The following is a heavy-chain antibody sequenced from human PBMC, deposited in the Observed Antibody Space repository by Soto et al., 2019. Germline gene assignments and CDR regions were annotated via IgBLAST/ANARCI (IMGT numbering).Heavy chain of an antibody. Sequence: VQLLESGGGLVQPGGSLRLSCEASGFTFSSYAMSWVRQAPGKGLEWVALIWFDGSDKYYADSVKGRFTMSRDNSKNTVYLQMNSLRAEDTAMYYCARLYCSSPSCYSVGAFEIRGQGTMVTVSS. J-gene: IGHJ3*02. D-gene: IGHD2-2*01. CDR3: ARLYCSSPSCYSVGAFEI. CDR2: IWFDGSDK. CDR1: GFTFSSYA. V-gene: IGHV3-33*08.